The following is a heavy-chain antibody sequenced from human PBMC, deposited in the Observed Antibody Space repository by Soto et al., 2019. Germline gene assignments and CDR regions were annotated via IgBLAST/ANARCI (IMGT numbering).Heavy chain of an antibody. CDR2: INAGGSTT. Sequence: EVQLLESGGGLVQPGGSLRLSCAASGFIFSGYGMTWVRQAPGKGLEWVSIINAGGSTTHYADSVKGRFTISRDDSKNTLYLQMHSLMGDDTAVYYCAKAAIWGGGRYYYYYMDVWGKGTTVTVSS. CDR1: GFIFSGYG. J-gene: IGHJ6*03. D-gene: IGHD2-15*01. CDR3: AKAAIWGGGRYYYYYMDV. V-gene: IGHV3-23*03.